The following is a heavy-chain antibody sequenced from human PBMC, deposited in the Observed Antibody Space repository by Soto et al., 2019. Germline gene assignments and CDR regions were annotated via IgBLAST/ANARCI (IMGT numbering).Heavy chain of an antibody. CDR2: INAGNGNT. V-gene: IGHV1-3*01. D-gene: IGHD1-26*01. Sequence: QVQLVQSGAEVKKPGASVKVSCKASGYTFTSYAMHWVRQAPGQRLEWMGWINAGNGNTKYSQKFQGRVTITRDTSESTAYMELSSLRSEDTAVYYCARDKGSGSYGVDYWGQGTLVTVSS. CDR3: ARDKGSGSYGVDY. J-gene: IGHJ4*02. CDR1: GYTFTSYA.